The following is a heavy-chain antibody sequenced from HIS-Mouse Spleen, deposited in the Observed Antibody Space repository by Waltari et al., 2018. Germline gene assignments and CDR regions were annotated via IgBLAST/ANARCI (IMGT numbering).Heavy chain of an antibody. CDR1: GGSISSSSYY. D-gene: IGHD6-13*01. V-gene: IGHV4-39*07. CDR2: SYYSGGT. J-gene: IGHJ2*01. CDR3: AREIPYSSSWYDWYFDL. Sequence: QLQLQESGPGLVKPSETLSLTCTVSGGSISSSSYYWGWIRQPPGKGLEWIGSSYYSGGTSSNPSRKSRVTLSVDTSKNQFSLKLSSVTAADTAVYYCAREIPYSSSWYDWYFDLWGRGTLVTVSS.